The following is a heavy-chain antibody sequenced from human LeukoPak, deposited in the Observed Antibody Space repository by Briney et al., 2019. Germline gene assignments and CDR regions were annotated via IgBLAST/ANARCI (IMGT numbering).Heavy chain of an antibody. Sequence: PGGSLRLSCAASGFTFSSYAMSWVRQAPEKGLEWVSAISGSGGSTYYADSVKGRFTISRDNAKNSLYLQMNSLRAEDTAVYCCARDVMTLNDYWGQGTLVTVSS. J-gene: IGHJ4*02. CDR2: ISGSGGST. V-gene: IGHV3-23*01. D-gene: IGHD2-8*01. CDR1: GFTFSSYA. CDR3: ARDVMTLNDY.